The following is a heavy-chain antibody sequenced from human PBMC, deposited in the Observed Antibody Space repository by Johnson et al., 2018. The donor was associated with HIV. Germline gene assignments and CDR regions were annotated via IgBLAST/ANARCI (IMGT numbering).Heavy chain of an antibody. Sequence: VQLVESGGGVVQPGRSLRLSCAASGFTFSSYSLHWVRQAPGKGLEWVSGINYNGGSTGYADSVRDRFSISRDNAKNSLYLQMDSLRAEDTAMYYCARAKDAAYPYDAFDVWGHGTMVIVSA. J-gene: IGHJ3*01. CDR2: INYNGGST. V-gene: IGHV3-20*04. D-gene: IGHD2-15*01. CDR3: ARAKDAAYPYDAFDV. CDR1: GFTFSSYS.